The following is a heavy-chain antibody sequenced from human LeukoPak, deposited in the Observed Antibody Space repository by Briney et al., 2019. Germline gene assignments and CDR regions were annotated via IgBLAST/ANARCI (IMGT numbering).Heavy chain of an antibody. D-gene: IGHD6-13*01. CDR2: ISWNSGSI. CDR1: GFTFDDYA. V-gene: IGHV3-9*01. Sequence: PGRSLRLSCAASGFTFDDYAMHWVRQAPGKGLEWVSGISWNSGSIGYADSVKGRFTISRDNAKNSLYLQMNSLRAEDTALYYCAKDREETGGHSSSWLSPSGFDYWGQGTLVTVSS. CDR3: AKDREETGGHSSSWLSPSGFDY. J-gene: IGHJ4*02.